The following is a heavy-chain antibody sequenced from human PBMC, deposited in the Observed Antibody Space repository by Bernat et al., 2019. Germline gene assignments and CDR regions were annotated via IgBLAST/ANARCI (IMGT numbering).Heavy chain of an antibody. Sequence: EVQLVESGGGVVQPGGSLRLSCAASGFTFDDYAMHWVRQAPGKGLEWVSLISGDGGSTYYADSVKGRFTISRDNSKNSLYLQMNSLRTEDTALYYCASFTVTTGNFDYWGQGTLVTVSS. J-gene: IGHJ4*02. V-gene: IGHV3-43*02. CDR1: GFTFDDYA. D-gene: IGHD4-17*01. CDR2: ISGDGGST. CDR3: ASFTVTTGNFDY.